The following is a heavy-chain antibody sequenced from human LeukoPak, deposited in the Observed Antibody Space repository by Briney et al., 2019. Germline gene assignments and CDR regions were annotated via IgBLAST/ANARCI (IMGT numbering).Heavy chain of an antibody. D-gene: IGHD6-19*01. CDR2: ISTSSSGM. CDR3: ARGSSGWYSGD. V-gene: IGHV3-21*01. Sequence: GGSLRLSCSASGFTFSRHSMSWVRQAPGKGLEWVSSISTSSSGMYYADSVQGRFTISRDNAKNSLYLQMNSLRAEDTAMYYCARGSSGWYSGDWGQVSLATVSS. CDR1: GFTFSRHS. J-gene: IGHJ1*01.